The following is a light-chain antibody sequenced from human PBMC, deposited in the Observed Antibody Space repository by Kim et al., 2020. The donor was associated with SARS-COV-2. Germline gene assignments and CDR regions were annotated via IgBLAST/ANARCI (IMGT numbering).Light chain of an antibody. V-gene: IGKV1-12*01. Sequence: DVQMTQSPSSVSASVGDRVIITCRASQDIASWLAWYQQKPGKAPRLLVFAASALQDGVPSRFSGSGFGTHFTLTINSLQPEDFATYYCQQSNNFPITFGQGTRLEIK. CDR3: QQSNNFPIT. J-gene: IGKJ5*01. CDR2: AAS. CDR1: QDIASW.